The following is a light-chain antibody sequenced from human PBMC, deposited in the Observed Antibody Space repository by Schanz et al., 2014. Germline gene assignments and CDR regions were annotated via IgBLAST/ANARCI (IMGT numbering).Light chain of an antibody. J-gene: IGKJ2*01. Sequence: IVLTQSPATLSLSPGERASVSCRASQSVNNYLAWYQQKPGQPPRLLIYGASTRATGIPARFSGSGSGTEFTLTISSLQSEDFAVYYCQQYGTSPQTFGQGTKLEIK. CDR1: QSVNNY. CDR2: GAS. V-gene: IGKV3-15*01. CDR3: QQYGTSPQT.